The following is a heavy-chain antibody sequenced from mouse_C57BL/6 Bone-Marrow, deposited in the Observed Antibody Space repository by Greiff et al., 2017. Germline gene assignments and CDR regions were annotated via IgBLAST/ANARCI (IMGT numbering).Heavy chain of an antibody. J-gene: IGHJ2*01. Sequence: QVQLQQSGAELVRPGASVTMSCNASGYSFTSYNMHWVKQTPRQGLEWIGSIYSGYGDTSYKQKFKGKATLTVDKSSSTAYMQLNSLTSEDSAVYFCTKGGPRFGQLRLLDYWGQGTTLTGSS. CDR2: IYSGYGDT. CDR1: GYSFTSYN. D-gene: IGHD3-2*02. CDR3: TKGGPRFGQLRLLDY. V-gene: IGHV1-12*01.